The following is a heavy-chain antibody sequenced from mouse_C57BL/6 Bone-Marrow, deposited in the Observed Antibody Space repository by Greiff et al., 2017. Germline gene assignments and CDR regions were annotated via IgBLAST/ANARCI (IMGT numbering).Heavy chain of an antibody. V-gene: IGHV1-64*01. J-gene: IGHJ2*01. CDR3: AIYGNSYYFDY. CDR1: GYTFTSYW. CDR2: IHPNSGST. D-gene: IGHD2-1*01. Sequence: QVQLQQSGAELVKPGASVKLSCKASGYTFTSYWMHWVKQRPGQGLEWIGMIHPNSGSTNYNEKFKSKATLTVDKSSSTAYMQLSSLTSEDSAVYYCAIYGNSYYFDYWGQGTTLTVSS.